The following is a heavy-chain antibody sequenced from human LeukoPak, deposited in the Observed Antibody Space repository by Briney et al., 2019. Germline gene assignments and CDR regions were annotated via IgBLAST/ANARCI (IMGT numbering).Heavy chain of an antibody. CDR1: GFTFSDYY. CDR3: ASREKYCSCTSCYLF. Sequence: PGGSLRLSCAASGFTFSDYYMSWIRQAPGKGPEWVSYISSSGSTIYYADSVKGRFTISRDNAKNSLYLQMNSLRAEDTAVYYCASREKYCSCTSCYLFWGQGTLVTVSS. V-gene: IGHV3-11*01. J-gene: IGHJ4*02. D-gene: IGHD2-2*01. CDR2: ISSSGSTI.